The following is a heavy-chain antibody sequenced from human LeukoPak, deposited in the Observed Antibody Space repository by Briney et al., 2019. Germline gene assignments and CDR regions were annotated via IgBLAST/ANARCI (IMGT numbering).Heavy chain of an antibody. V-gene: IGHV4-61*02. CDR2: IYTSGST. CDR1: SGSISSGSYY. Sequence: SQTLSLTCTVSSGSISSGSYYWSWIRQPAGKGLEWIGRIYTSGSTNYNPSLKSRVTISVDTSKNQFSLKLSSVTAADTAVYYCAREGYCSGGSCYSTPYWGQGTLVTVSS. J-gene: IGHJ4*02. D-gene: IGHD2-15*01. CDR3: AREGYCSGGSCYSTPY.